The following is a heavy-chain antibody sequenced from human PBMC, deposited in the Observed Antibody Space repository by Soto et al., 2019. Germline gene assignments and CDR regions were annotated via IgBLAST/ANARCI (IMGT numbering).Heavy chain of an antibody. CDR1: GGTFSSYA. D-gene: IGHD3-10*01. CDR3: ARDTMVRGEYYYGMDV. J-gene: IGHJ6*02. Sequence: QVQLVQSGAEVKKPGSSVKVSCKASGGTFSSYAISWVRQAPGQGLEWMGGIIPIFGTANYAQKFQGRVTITADESTSTAYMELSSLRSEDTDVYYCARDTMVRGEYYYGMDVWGQGTTVTVSS. V-gene: IGHV1-69*12. CDR2: IIPIFGTA.